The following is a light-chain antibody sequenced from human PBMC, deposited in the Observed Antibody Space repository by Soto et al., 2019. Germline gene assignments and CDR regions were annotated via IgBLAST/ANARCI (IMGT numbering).Light chain of an antibody. Sequence: QSALTQPASVSGSPGQSITISCTGTSSDVGAYKYVFWYQQYPGKAPKLIIYDVSNRPSGVPSRFSGSKSGNSASLTISGLQAEDEADYYCSSYTRSNTWMFGGGTKLT. V-gene: IGLV2-14*03. CDR2: DVS. J-gene: IGLJ3*02. CDR1: SSDVGAYKY. CDR3: SSYTRSNTWM.